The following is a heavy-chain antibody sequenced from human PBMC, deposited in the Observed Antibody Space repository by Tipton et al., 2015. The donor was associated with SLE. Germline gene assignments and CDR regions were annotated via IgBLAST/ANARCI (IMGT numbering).Heavy chain of an antibody. CDR2: IYYSGST. D-gene: IGHD6-13*01. V-gene: IGHV4-39*07. CDR3: AKESQLAAAD. CDR1: GGSISSSSYY. J-gene: IGHJ4*02. Sequence: TLSLTCTVSGGSISSSSYYWGWIRQPPGKGLEWIGSIYYSGSTYYNPSFKSRVTISVDTSKNQFSLKLSSVTAADTAVYYCAKESQLAAADWGQGTLVTVSS.